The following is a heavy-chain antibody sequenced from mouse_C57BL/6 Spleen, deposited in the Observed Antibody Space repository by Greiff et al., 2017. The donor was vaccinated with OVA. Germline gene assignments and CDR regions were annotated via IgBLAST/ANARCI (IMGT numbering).Heavy chain of an antibody. Sequence: EVKLVESGGGLVQPGGSLKLSCAASGFTFSDYYMYWVRQTPEKRLEWVAYISNGGGSTYYPDTVKGRFTISRDNAKNTLYLQMSRLKSEDTAMYDCARSNHYYGSSYFDYWGQGTTLTVSS. J-gene: IGHJ2*01. CDR1: GFTFSDYY. CDR2: ISNGGGST. D-gene: IGHD1-1*01. CDR3: ARSNHYYGSSYFDY. V-gene: IGHV5-12*01.